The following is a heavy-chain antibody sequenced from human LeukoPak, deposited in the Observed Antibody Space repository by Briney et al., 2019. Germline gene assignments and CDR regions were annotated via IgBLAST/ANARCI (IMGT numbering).Heavy chain of an antibody. CDR2: IRYDGSNK. J-gene: IGHJ4*02. Sequence: PGGSLRLSCAASGFTSSSYAMHWVRQAPGKGLEWVAVIRYDGSNKYYADSVKGRFTISRDNSKNTLYLQMNSLRAEDTAVYYCAKDRRRSIAAAGPVLFDYWGQGTLVTVSS. CDR3: AKDRRRSIAAAGPVLFDY. CDR1: GFTSSSYA. D-gene: IGHD6-13*01. V-gene: IGHV3-30*02.